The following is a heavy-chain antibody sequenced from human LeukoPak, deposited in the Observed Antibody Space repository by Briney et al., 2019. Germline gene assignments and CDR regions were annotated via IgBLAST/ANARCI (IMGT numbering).Heavy chain of an antibody. CDR2: ISSSRSYI. CDR1: GFTFSSYS. J-gene: IGHJ6*03. Sequence: SGGSLRLSCAASGFTFSSYSMNWVRQAPGKGLEWVSSISSSRSYIYYADSVKGRFTISRDNAKNSLYLQMNSLRAEDTAVYYCARGGDGGDYDILTGYYMDVWGKGTTVTVSS. CDR3: ARGGDGGDYDILTGYYMDV. V-gene: IGHV3-21*01. D-gene: IGHD3-9*01.